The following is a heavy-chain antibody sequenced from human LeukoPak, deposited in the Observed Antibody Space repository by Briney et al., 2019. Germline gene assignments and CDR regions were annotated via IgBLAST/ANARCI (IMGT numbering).Heavy chain of an antibody. J-gene: IGHJ4*02. Sequence: VGSLRLSCAASGFTFSSYVMHWVRQAPGKGLGCVAVISYDVINKYSAHTVKGRFTISRDNSKNTLYLQMNSMRAEDKDVYYCAKDSAPYCSGGSCYGKLRDPDYYFDYWGQGNLVTVSS. V-gene: IGHV3-30*18. CDR2: ISYDVINK. CDR1: GFTFSSYV. CDR3: AKDSAPYCSGGSCYGKLRDPDYYFDY. D-gene: IGHD2-15*01.